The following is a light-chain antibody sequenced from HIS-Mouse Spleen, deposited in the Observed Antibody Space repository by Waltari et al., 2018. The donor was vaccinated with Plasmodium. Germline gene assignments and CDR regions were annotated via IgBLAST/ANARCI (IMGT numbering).Light chain of an antibody. CDR2: EDR. V-gene: IGLV3-10*01. J-gene: IGLJ3*02. CDR1: ALPKKY. CDR3: YSTDSSGNHRV. Sequence: SYELTQPPSVSVSPGQTARITCSGDALPKKYAYWYQQKSGQAPVLVIYEDRTRPSGIPERFSGSSSGTIATLTISGAQVEDEADYYCYSTDSSGNHRVFGGGTKLTVL.